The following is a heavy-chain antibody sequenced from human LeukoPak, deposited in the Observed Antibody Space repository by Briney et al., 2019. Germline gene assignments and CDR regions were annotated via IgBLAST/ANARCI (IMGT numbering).Heavy chain of an antibody. Sequence: GGSLRLSCAASGFTFSSYGMHWVRQAPGKGLEWVAVISYDGSNKYYADSVKGRFPISRDNSKNTLYLQMNSLRAEDTAVYYCAKAASLIPIYWGQGTLVTVSS. D-gene: IGHD2-2*02. CDR1: GFTFSSYG. V-gene: IGHV3-30*18. J-gene: IGHJ4*02. CDR2: ISYDGSNK. CDR3: AKAASLIPIY.